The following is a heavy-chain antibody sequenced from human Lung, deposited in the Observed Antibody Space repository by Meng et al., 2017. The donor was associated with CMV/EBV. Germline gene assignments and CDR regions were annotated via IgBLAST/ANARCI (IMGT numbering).Heavy chain of an antibody. CDR1: GFTFSSYA. D-gene: IGHD2-2*01. CDR2: ISGSGGST. CDR3: AKAGCSSTSCYGWYFDL. J-gene: IGHJ2*01. Sequence: GGSLRLSCAASGFTFSSYAMSWVRQAPGKGLEWVSAISGSGGSTYYADSVKGRFTISSDNSKNTLYLQMNSLRAEDTAVYYCAKAGCSSTSCYGWYFDLWGHGTXVTVSS. V-gene: IGHV3-23*01.